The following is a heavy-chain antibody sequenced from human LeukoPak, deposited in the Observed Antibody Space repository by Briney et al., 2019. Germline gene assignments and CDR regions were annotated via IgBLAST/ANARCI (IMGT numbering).Heavy chain of an antibody. Sequence: GGSLRLSCAVSGITLSNYGMSWVRQAPGKGLEWVAGISDSGGRTNYADSVKGRFTISRDNPKNTLYLQMNSLRAEDTAVYYCARDSEADDLEGNLFDPWGQGTLVTVSS. D-gene: IGHD1-1*01. V-gene: IGHV3-23*01. CDR3: ARDSEADDLEGNLFDP. CDR1: GITLSNYG. J-gene: IGHJ5*02. CDR2: ISDSGGRT.